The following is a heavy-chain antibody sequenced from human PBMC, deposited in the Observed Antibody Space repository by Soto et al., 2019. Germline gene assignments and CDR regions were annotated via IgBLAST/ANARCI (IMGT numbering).Heavy chain of an antibody. J-gene: IGHJ5*02. CDR1: GYTFTSYY. V-gene: IGHV1-46*01. Sequence: ASVKVSCKASGYTFTSYYMHWVRQAPGQGLEWMGIINPSGGSTSYAQKFQGRVTMTRDTSTSTVYMELSSLRSEDTAVYYCARGQLLWFGELFSPPYNWFDPWGQGTLVTVS. CDR3: ARGQLLWFGELFSPPYNWFDP. CDR2: INPSGGST. D-gene: IGHD3-10*01.